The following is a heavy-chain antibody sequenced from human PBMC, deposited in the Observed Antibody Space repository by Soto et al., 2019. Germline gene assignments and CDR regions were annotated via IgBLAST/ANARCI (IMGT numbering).Heavy chain of an antibody. V-gene: IGHV3-74*01. D-gene: IGHD3-3*01. CDR1: GFTFSNYW. Sequence: EVQLVESGGGLVQPGGSLRLSCVASGFTFSNYWIHRVRQAPGEGLVWVSRIKGDVITTNYADSVKGRFTISRDNAKNTVFLQMNSLRAEDTAVYYCARGAFGAYYLDSWGQGTLVIVS. CDR3: ARGAFGAYYLDS. CDR2: IKGDVITT. J-gene: IGHJ4*02.